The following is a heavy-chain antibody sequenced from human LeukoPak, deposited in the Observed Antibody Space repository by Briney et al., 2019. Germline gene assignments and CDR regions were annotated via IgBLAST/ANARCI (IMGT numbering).Heavy chain of an antibody. CDR1: GGSFSGYY. V-gene: IGHV4-34*01. D-gene: IGHD6-19*01. J-gene: IGHJ4*02. CDR2: INHSGST. CDR3: ARAVSGRFDY. Sequence: SETLSLTCAVYGGSFSGYYWSWIRQPPGKGLEWIGEINHSGSTNYNPSLNSRVTKSVDTSKNQFSLRLSSVTAADTAIYYCARAVSGRFDYWGQGTLVTVSS.